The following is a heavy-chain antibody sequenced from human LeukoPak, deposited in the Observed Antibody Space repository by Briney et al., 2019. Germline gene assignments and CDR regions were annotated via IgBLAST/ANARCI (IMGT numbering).Heavy chain of an antibody. CDR2: ISSSGSTI. J-gene: IGHJ4*02. CDR3: ATLQGRSSDY. V-gene: IGHV3-48*03. Sequence: GGSLRLSCAASGFTFSSYEMNWVRQAPGKGLEWFSYISSSGSTIYYADSVKGRFTISRDNAKNSLYLQMNSLRAEDTAVYYCATLQGRSSDYWGQGTLVTVSS. CDR1: GFTFSSYE.